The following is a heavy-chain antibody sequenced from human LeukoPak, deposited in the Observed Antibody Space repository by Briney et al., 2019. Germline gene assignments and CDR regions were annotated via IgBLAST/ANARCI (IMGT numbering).Heavy chain of an antibody. J-gene: IGHJ4*02. V-gene: IGHV3-23*01. CDR1: GFTFSNYA. CDR3: ATRYASGTYYDY. Sequence: GGSLGLSCAASGFTFSNYAMSWVRQAPGKGLEWVSGVSGSGSDPSYADSVKGRFTISRDNSKNTLYLQMSSLRAEDTAVYYCATRYASGTYYDYWGQGTLVTVSS. CDR2: VSGSGSDP. D-gene: IGHD3-10*01.